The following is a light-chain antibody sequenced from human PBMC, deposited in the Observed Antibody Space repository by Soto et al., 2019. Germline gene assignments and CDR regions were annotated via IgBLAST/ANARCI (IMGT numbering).Light chain of an antibody. V-gene: IGKV4-1*01. CDR3: QQYYSTPYT. Sequence: DIVMTQSPDFLAVSLGERATINCKSSQSILYSSDNKNYFAWYQQKPGQPPKLLIYWASTRESGVPDRFSGSGSGTDFTLTISSLQAEDVAVYYCQQYYSTPYTFGQGTKLEIK. CDR2: WAS. J-gene: IGKJ2*01. CDR1: QSILYSSDNKNY.